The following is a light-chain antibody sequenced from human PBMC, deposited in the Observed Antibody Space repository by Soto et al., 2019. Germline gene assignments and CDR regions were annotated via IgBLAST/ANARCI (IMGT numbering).Light chain of an antibody. J-gene: IGLJ1*01. V-gene: IGLV2-11*01. CDR2: LVS. Sequence: QSSRAEPRSVSVSPGQSVTISCTGTSSDVGGYNYVSWYQQHPGKAPKVMIYLVSKRPSGVPDRFSGSKSGNTASLTISGLQAEDEADYYCCSYAGNYIYVFGTGTKVTVL. CDR3: CSYAGNYIYV. CDR1: SSDVGGYNY.